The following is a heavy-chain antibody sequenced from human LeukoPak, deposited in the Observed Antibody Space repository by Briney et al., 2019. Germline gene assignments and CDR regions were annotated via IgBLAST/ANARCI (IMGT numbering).Heavy chain of an antibody. CDR1: GFNFASHW. Sequence: GGSLRLSCAASGFNFASHWMHWVRQTPGKGLVWVSRVNSGGSGTSYADSVEGRFTISRDNAKNTLHLQMNSLRAEDTAVYYCARAPYDTSGYIVHWGQGTLVTVSS. D-gene: IGHD3-22*01. J-gene: IGHJ5*02. CDR2: VNSGGSGT. CDR3: ARAPYDTSGYIVH. V-gene: IGHV3-74*01.